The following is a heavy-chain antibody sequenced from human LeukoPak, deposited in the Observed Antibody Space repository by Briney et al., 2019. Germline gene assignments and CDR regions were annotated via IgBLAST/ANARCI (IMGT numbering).Heavy chain of an antibody. Sequence: GGSLRLSCAASGFTFSSYSMNWARQAPGKGLEWVSSISSSSSYIYYADSVKGRFTISRDNAKNSLYLQMNSLRAEDTAVYYCAYAYDDYGASDYWGQGTLATVSS. CDR2: ISSSSSYI. V-gene: IGHV3-21*01. J-gene: IGHJ4*02. CDR3: AYAYDDYGASDY. CDR1: GFTFSSYS. D-gene: IGHD4-17*01.